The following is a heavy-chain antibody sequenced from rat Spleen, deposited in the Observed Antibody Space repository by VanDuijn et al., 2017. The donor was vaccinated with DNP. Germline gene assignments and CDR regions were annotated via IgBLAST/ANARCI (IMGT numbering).Heavy chain of an antibody. J-gene: IGHJ2*01. CDR1: GFTFSDYY. D-gene: IGHD1-4*01. V-gene: IGHV5-22*01. Sequence: EGQLVESGEGLVQPGRSLKLSCAASGFTFSDYYMAWVRQGPAKGLEWVAYIRYDGGSTYYGDSVKGRFTISRDNAKSTLYLQMNSLRSEDTATYYCARRGDGYKYFDYWGQGVMVTVSS. CDR3: ARRGDGYKYFDY. CDR2: IRYDGGST.